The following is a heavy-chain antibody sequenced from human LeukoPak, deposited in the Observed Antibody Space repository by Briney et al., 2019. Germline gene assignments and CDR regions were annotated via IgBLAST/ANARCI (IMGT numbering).Heavy chain of an antibody. CDR1: GFTFSSYW. CDR3: ARGESSGYYHYYYYYMDV. CDR2: IKQDGSEK. V-gene: IGHV3-7*04. Sequence: PGGSLRLSCAASGFTFSSYWMSWVRQAPGKGLEWVANIKQDGSEKYYVDSVKGRFTISRDNAKNSLYLQMNSLRAEDTAVYYCARGESSGYYHYYYYYMDVWGKGTTVTISS. D-gene: IGHD3-22*01. J-gene: IGHJ6*03.